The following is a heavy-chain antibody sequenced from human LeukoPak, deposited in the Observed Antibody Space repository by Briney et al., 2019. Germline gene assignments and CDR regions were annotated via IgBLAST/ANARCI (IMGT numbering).Heavy chain of an antibody. V-gene: IGHV3-23*01. Sequence: PGGSLRLSCAASGFTFSSYAMSWVRQAPGKGLEWVSAISGSGGSTYYADSVKGRFTISRDNSKNTLYLQMNSLRAEDTAVYYCANLGAGSGYDYVRSFDYWGQGTLVTVSS. CDR1: GFTFSSYA. J-gene: IGHJ4*02. CDR3: ANLGAGSGYDYVRSFDY. D-gene: IGHD5-12*01. CDR2: ISGSGGST.